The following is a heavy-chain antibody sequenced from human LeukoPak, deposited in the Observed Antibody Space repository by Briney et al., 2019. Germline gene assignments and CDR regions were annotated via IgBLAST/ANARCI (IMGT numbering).Heavy chain of an antibody. CDR1: GFTFSSYW. CDR2: IISDVSGT. Sequence: GGSLRLSCAASGFTFSSYWMHWVRQAPGKGLVWVSRIISDVSGTNYADSVKGRFTISRDNAKNTLYMQMNNLRAEDTAVYYCARDSHQYYMDVWGKGTTVTVSS. J-gene: IGHJ6*03. V-gene: IGHV3-74*01. CDR3: ARDSHQYYMDV.